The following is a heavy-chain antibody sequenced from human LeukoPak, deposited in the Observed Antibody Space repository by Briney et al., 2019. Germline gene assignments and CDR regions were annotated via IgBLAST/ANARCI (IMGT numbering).Heavy chain of an antibody. Sequence: PSETLSLTCTVSGGSISSYYWSWIRQPAGKGLEWIGRIYTSGSTNHNPSLKSRVTMSVDTSKNQFSLKLSSVTAADTAVYYCARDDRGSSRPSYGMDVWGQGTTVTVSS. J-gene: IGHJ6*02. CDR1: GGSISSYY. CDR3: ARDDRGSSRPSYGMDV. V-gene: IGHV4-4*07. D-gene: IGHD1-26*01. CDR2: IYTSGST.